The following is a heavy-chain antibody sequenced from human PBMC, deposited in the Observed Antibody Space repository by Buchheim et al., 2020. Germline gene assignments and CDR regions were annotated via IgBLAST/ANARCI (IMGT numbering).Heavy chain of an antibody. CDR1: GFTFTNYA. Sequence: VQLLESGGGLVQPGGSLRLSCAASGFTFTNYAMTWVRQAPGKGLEWVSSISGGFGGTHYAESVEGRFTISRDNSKNTLYLEMNSLRAEDTAVYYCGKNRNFGDYRWFDPSGQGTL. D-gene: IGHD4-17*01. V-gene: IGHV3-23*01. CDR3: GKNRNFGDYRWFDP. J-gene: IGHJ5*02. CDR2: ISGGFGGT.